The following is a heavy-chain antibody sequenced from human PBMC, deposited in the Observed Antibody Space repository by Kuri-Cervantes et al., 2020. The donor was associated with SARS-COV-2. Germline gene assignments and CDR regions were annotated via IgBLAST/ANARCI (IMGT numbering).Heavy chain of an antibody. V-gene: IGHV4-38-2*01. CDR2: IYHSGST. CDR3: AGGLSIAARRWFDR. J-gene: IGHJ5*02. D-gene: IGHD6-6*01. Sequence: SETLSLTCAVSGYSISSGYYWGWIRQPPGKGLEWIGSIYHSGSTYYNPSLKSRVTISQDTSKNQFSLKLSSVTAADTAVYFCAGGLSIAARRWFDRWGQGALVTVSS. CDR1: GYSISSGYY.